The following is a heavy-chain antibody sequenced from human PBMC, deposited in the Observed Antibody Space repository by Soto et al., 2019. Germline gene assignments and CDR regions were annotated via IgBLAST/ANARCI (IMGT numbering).Heavy chain of an antibody. CDR1: GFTFSGSA. CDR2: IRSKANSYAT. Sequence: EVQLVESGGGLVQPGGSLKLSCAASGFTFSGSAMHWVRQASGKGLEWVGRIRSKANSYATAYAASVKGRFTISRDDSKNTAYLQMNSLKTEDTAVYYCTPPVKGPAMVRYYFDYWGQGTLVTVSS. J-gene: IGHJ4*02. D-gene: IGHD5-18*01. V-gene: IGHV3-73*01. CDR3: TPPVKGPAMVRYYFDY.